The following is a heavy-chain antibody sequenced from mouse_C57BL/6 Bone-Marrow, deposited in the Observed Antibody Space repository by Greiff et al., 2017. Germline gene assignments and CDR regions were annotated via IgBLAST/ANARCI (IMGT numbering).Heavy chain of an antibody. V-gene: IGHV5-9*01. CDR1: GFTFSSYT. CDR2: ISGGGGNT. J-gene: IGHJ3*01. CDR3: ASLYYYGSSYPPWFAY. D-gene: IGHD1-1*01. Sequence: EVQVVESGGGLVKPGGSLKLSCAASGFTFSSYTMSWVRQTPEKRLEWVATISGGGGNTYYPDSVQGRFTISRDNAKNTLYLQMSSLRSEDTALYYCASLYYYGSSYPPWFAYWGQGTLVTVSA.